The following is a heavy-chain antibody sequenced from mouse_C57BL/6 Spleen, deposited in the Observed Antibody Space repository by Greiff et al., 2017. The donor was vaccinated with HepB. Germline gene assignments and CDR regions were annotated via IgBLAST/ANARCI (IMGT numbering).Heavy chain of an antibody. CDR3: ARRHYDYDLGDYFDY. CDR1: GFSLSTSGMG. D-gene: IGHD2-4*01. J-gene: IGHJ2*01. V-gene: IGHV8-12*01. CDR2: IYWDDDK. Sequence: QVTLKESGPGILQSSQTLSLTCSFSGFSLSTSGMGVSWIRQPSGKGLEWLAHIYWDDDKRYNPSLKSRLTISKDTSRNQVFLKITRVDTADTATYYCARRHYDYDLGDYFDYWGQGTTLTVSS.